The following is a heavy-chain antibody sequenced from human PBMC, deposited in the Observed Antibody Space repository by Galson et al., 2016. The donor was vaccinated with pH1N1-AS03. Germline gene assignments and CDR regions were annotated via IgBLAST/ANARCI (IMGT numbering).Heavy chain of an antibody. CDR3: ARGRGSSNLDPVGY. V-gene: IGHV4-34*01. D-gene: IGHD3-10*01. CDR2: INHSGST. CDR1: GGSFSGYS. J-gene: IGHJ4*02. Sequence: ETLSLTCALSGGSFSGYSCSWIRQSPGKGLEWIGEINHSGSTNYNPSLRTRVTMSKDSSKNQISLNLTSVSASDTAIYYCARGRGSSNLDPVGYWGQGILVTVSS.